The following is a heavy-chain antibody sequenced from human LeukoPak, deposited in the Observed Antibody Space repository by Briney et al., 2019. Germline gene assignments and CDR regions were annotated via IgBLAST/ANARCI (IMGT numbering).Heavy chain of an antibody. CDR1: GGSISSSSYY. V-gene: IGHV4-39*01. Sequence: SETLSLTCTVSGGSISSSSYYWGWIRQPPGKGLEWIGSIYYSGSTYYNPSLKSRVTISVDTSKNQFSLKLSSVTAADTAVYYCARLGNYYDSSGYYYADFDYWGQGTPVTVSS. CDR2: IYYSGST. D-gene: IGHD3-22*01. CDR3: ARLGNYYDSSGYYYADFDY. J-gene: IGHJ4*02.